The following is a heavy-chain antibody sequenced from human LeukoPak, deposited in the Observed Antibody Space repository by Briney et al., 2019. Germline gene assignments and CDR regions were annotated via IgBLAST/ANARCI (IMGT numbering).Heavy chain of an antibody. Sequence: QPGGSLRLSCAASGFTFSSYAMSWVRQAPGKGLEWVSAISGSGGSTYYADSVKGRFTISSDNSKNTLCLQMKSVRAEETRVYYCAKRRDAAFGLWGRGKVVSVSS. CDR2: ISGSGGST. J-gene: IGHJ3*01. CDR3: AKRRDAAFGL. V-gene: IGHV3-23*01. CDR1: GFTFSSYA.